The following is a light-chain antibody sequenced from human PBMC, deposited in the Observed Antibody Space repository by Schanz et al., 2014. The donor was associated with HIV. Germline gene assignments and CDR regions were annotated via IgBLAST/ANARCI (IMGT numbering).Light chain of an antibody. CDR3: QQFNNWPPEGT. CDR1: QSVSSTY. J-gene: IGKJ1*01. V-gene: IGKV3-20*01. CDR2: GAS. Sequence: EIVLTQSPGTLSLSPGERATLSCRASQSVSSTYLAWYQQKPGQAPRLLIYGASSRATGIPDRFSGSGSGTDFTLTINSLQSEDFAIYYCQQFNNWPPEGTFGQGTKVELK.